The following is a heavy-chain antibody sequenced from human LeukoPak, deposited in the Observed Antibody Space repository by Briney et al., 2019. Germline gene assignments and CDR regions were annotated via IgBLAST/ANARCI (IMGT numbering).Heavy chain of an antibody. CDR3: ARGEQAASFDY. CDR2: INGDGSST. CDR1: GFTFSSYW. J-gene: IGHJ4*02. Sequence: AGGSLRLSCAASGFTFSSYWMHWVRQAPGKGLVWVSRINGDGSSTSYADSVKGRFTISRDNAKNTLYLQMNSLRAEDTAVYYCARGEQAASFDYWGQGTLVTVSS. D-gene: IGHD1/OR15-1a*01. V-gene: IGHV3-74*01.